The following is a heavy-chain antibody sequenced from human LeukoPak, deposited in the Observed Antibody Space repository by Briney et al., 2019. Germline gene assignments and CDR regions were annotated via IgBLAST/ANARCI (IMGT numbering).Heavy chain of an antibody. CDR3: AKDLGDSGSYHEGAFDI. CDR2: ISISTNYI. D-gene: IGHD1-26*01. V-gene: IGHV3-21*04. Sequence: GGPLRLSCAASGFSVSSNYMSWVRQAPGKGLEWVSSISISTNYIYYADSVKGRFTISRDNAKNSLYLQMNSLRAEDTALYYCAKDLGDSGSYHEGAFDIWGQGTMVTVSS. CDR1: GFSVSSNY. J-gene: IGHJ3*02.